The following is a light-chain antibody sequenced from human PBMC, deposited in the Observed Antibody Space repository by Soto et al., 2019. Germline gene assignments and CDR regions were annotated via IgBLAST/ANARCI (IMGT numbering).Light chain of an antibody. J-gene: IGKJ4*01. CDR1: QSVSSSY. CDR3: QQYGSSPELT. V-gene: IGKV3-20*01. CDR2: GAS. Sequence: EIVLTQSPGTLSLSPGERATLSCRASQSVSSSYLAWYQQKPGQAPRLLIYGASSRATGIPDRFSGSGSGTYFTLTISRLEPEDFAVYYCQQYGSSPELTFGGGTNVEIK.